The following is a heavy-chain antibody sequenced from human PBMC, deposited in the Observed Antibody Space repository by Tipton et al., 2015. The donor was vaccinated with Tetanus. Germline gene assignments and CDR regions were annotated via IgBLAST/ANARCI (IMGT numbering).Heavy chain of an antibody. Sequence: SLRLSCVGSRFTFSSYAFTWVRQTPGKGLEGVAIMSYDGTNEYYAKSVKGRFTISRDNSKNTVYLQMNSLRVEDTAVYFCARDDGGDYLTSVYVWGQGTTVTVSS. CDR2: MSYDGTNE. D-gene: IGHD1-26*01. J-gene: IGHJ6*02. V-gene: IGHV3-30-3*01. CDR1: RFTFSSYA. CDR3: ARDDGGDYLTSVYV.